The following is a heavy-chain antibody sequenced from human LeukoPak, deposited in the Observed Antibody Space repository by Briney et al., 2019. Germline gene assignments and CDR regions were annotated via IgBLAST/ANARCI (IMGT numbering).Heavy chain of an antibody. CDR3: ARGRGVVRAIDY. J-gene: IGHJ4*02. CDR2: GHQSGST. Sequence: SETLSLTCTVSGGSISTDYWSWIRQPPGKGPEWIAYGHQSGSTNYNPSFKSRVTISVDTSKNQFSLKLSSVTAADTAVYYCARGRGVVRAIDYWGQGTLVTVSS. D-gene: IGHD3-10*01. V-gene: IGHV4-59*12. CDR1: GGSISTDY.